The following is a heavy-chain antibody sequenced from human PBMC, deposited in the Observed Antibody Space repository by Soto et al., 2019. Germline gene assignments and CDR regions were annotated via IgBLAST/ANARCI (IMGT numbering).Heavy chain of an antibody. CDR2: IYWYDDK. J-gene: IGHJ4*02. CDR3: ADRILRTVFGLVTTTAIYFDF. V-gene: IGHV2-5*01. D-gene: IGHD3-3*01. CDR1: GFSLTTSGVG. Sequence: QITLKDSGPTVVKPAETLTLTCTFSGFSLTTSGVGVGWIRQSPGKAPEWLALIYWYDDKRYSASLKSRLTITKDSSKNQVVLTMASVVPADTATYYCADRILRTVFGLVTTTAIYFDFWGQGTPVVVSS.